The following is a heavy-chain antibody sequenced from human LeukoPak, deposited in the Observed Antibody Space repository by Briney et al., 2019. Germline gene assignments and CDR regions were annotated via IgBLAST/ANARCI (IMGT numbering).Heavy chain of an antibody. CDR1: GYTFTSYG. D-gene: IGHD2-15*01. Sequence: VASVKVSCKASGYTFTSYGISWVRQAPRQGLEWMGWINPNSGGTNYAQKFQGRVTITADESTSTAYMEVSSLRSEDTAIYYCARDGRGSRSWSPGVYWGQGTLVTVAS. CDR3: ARDGRGSRSWSPGVY. CDR2: INPNSGGT. J-gene: IGHJ4*02. V-gene: IGHV1-18*01.